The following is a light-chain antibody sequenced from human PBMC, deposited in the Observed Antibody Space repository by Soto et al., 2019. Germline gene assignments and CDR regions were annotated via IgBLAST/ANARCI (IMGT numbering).Light chain of an antibody. CDR2: DAS. Sequence: EIGLTQSPSTLSLSPGARATLSCRASQSINTYLAWYQQKPGQAPRLLIYDASNRATGISARFSGSGSATDFTRTISSLEPEDFAVDYGQQRSNWPRTVGQGTKVEVK. J-gene: IGKJ1*01. CDR3: QQRSNWPRT. CDR1: QSINTY. V-gene: IGKV3-11*01.